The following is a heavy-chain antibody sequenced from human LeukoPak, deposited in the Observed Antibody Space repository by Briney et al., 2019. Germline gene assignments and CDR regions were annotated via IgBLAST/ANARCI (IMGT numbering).Heavy chain of an antibody. Sequence: ASVKVSCKVSGYTLTELSMHWVRQAPGKGLEWMGGFDPEDGETIYAQKFQGRVTMTEDTSTDTAYMELSSLRSEDTAVYYCATVSPLTGTHWYGQMTWGQGTMVTAPS. CDR1: GYTLTELS. J-gene: IGHJ3*01. CDR2: FDPEDGET. V-gene: IGHV1-24*01. CDR3: ATVSPLTGTHWYGQMT. D-gene: IGHD1/OR15-1a*01.